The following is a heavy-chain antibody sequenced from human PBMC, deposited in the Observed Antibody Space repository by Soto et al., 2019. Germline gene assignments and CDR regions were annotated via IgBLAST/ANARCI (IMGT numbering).Heavy chain of an antibody. D-gene: IGHD5-18*01. V-gene: IGHV2-5*02. CDR1: GLSLSTSGVG. CDR3: AHLTAMANFAY. Sequence: QITLKESGPTLVKPTQTLTLTCSFSGLSLSTSGVGVGWIRQPPGKALEWLALIYWDDDKRYSPSVKSRLTITKDTSKNQVVLTMTNMYPVDTATYYCAHLTAMANFAYWGQGTLVTVSS. CDR2: IYWDDDK. J-gene: IGHJ4*02.